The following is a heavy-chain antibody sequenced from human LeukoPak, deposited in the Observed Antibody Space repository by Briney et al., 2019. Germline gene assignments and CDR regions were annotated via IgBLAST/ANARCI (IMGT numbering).Heavy chain of an antibody. CDR2: INHSGST. Sequence: PSETLSLICAVYGGSFSGYYWSWIRQPPGKGLEWIGEINHSGSTNYNPSLKSRVTISVDTSKNQFSLKLSSVTAADTAVYYCARGGLVIIHDYWGQGNLDSVPS. CDR1: GGSFSGYY. V-gene: IGHV4-34*01. D-gene: IGHD3/OR15-3a*01. CDR3: ARGGLVIIHDY. J-gene: IGHJ4*02.